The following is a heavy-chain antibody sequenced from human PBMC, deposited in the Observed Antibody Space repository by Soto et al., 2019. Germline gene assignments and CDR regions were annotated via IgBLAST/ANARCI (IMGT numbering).Heavy chain of an antibody. CDR1: GGSISSGGYS. Sequence: SETLSLTCAVSGGSISSGGYSWSWIRRPPGKGLEWIGYIYHSGSTNYNPSLKSRVTISVDKSKNQFSLKLSSVTAADTAVYYCARAGFGVVTPFDYWGQGTLVTVSS. V-gene: IGHV4-30-2*01. D-gene: IGHD3-3*01. CDR3: ARAGFGVVTPFDY. CDR2: IYHSGST. J-gene: IGHJ4*02.